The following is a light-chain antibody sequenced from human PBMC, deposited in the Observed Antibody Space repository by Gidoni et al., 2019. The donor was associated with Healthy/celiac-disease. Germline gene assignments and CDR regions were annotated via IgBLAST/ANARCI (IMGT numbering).Light chain of an antibody. CDR2: GNS. J-gene: IGLJ3*02. Sequence: QRVTISCTGSSSNIGAGYDVHWYQQLPGTAPKLLIYGNSNRHSGVPDRFSGSKSGTSASLAITGLQAEDEADYYCQSYDSSPHWVFGGGTKLTVL. V-gene: IGLV1-40*01. CDR1: SSNIGAGYD. CDR3: QSYDSSPHWV.